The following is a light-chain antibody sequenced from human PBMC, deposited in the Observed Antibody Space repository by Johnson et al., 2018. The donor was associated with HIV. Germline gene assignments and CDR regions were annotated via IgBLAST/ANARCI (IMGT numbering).Light chain of an antibody. CDR2: ENN. CDR3: GTWDSSLSAGEYV. J-gene: IGLJ1*01. CDR1: SSNIENNY. V-gene: IGLV1-51*02. Sequence: QFVLTQPPSVSAAPGQKVTISCSGSSSNIENNYVSWYQQLPGTAPKVLIYENNKRPSGIPDRFSGSTSGTSATLALTGLQTGAEADYYCGTWDSSLSAGEYVFGTGTKVTVL.